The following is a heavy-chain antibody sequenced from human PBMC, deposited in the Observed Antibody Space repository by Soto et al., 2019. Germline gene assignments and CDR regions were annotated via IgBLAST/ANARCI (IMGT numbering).Heavy chain of an antibody. V-gene: IGHV3-30*18. CDR1: GFTFSSYG. Sequence: GGSLRLSCAASGFTFSSYGMHWVRQAPGKGLEWVAVISYDGSNKYYADSVKGRFTNSRDNSKNTLYLQMNSLRAEDTAVYYCAKMSAAGTDYYYYGMDVWGQGTTVTVSS. CDR3: AKMSAAGTDYYYYGMDV. CDR2: ISYDGSNK. J-gene: IGHJ6*02. D-gene: IGHD6-13*01.